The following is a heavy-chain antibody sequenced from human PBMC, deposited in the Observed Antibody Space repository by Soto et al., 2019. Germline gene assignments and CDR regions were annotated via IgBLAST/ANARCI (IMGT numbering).Heavy chain of an antibody. Sequence: EVQLLESGGGLVQPGGSLTVSCAASGFTFSNYAMSWVRQSPGKGLEWVSAISGSGGTTYYADSVKGRFTISRDNSKNTLYLQMNSLRAEDTAVYYCATRLYIVAAGTRGPHFDYWGQGTLVTVSS. J-gene: IGHJ4*02. V-gene: IGHV3-23*01. CDR2: ISGSGGTT. CDR3: ATRLYIVAAGTRGPHFDY. D-gene: IGHD6-13*01. CDR1: GFTFSNYA.